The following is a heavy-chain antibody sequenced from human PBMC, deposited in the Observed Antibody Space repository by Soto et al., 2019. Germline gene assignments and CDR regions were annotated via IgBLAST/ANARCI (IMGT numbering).Heavy chain of an antibody. CDR2: IYPGDSDT. CDR3: SRHHGSPGSYFGLDV. V-gene: IGHV5-51*01. D-gene: IGHD6-13*01. Sequence: GESLKISCKGPGYSFTSYRINWVRQMPGKGLEWMGIIYPGDSDTRYSPSFQGQVTISADKSIDTAYLQWRSLKASDTAVYYCSRHHGSPGSYFGLDVWGQGTTVTVSS. CDR1: GYSFTSYR. J-gene: IGHJ6*02.